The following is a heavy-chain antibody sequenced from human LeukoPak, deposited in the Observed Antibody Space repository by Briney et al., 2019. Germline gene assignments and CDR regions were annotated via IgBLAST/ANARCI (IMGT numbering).Heavy chain of an antibody. D-gene: IGHD5-18*01. CDR3: AKNDGYRYGRNYGMDV. J-gene: IGHJ6*02. CDR2: ISGSGGAT. V-gene: IGHV3-23*01. Sequence: GGSLRLSCAASGFTVSTNYMSWVRQAPGQGLEWVSGISGSGGATYYAGSVQGRFTMSRDNSKNTLYLQMNSLRADDTAIYYCAKNDGYRYGRNYGMDVWGQGTTVTVSS. CDR1: GFTVSTNY.